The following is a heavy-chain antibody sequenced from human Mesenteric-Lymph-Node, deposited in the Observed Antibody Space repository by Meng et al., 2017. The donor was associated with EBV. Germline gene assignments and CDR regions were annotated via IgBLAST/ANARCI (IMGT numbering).Heavy chain of an antibody. V-gene: IGHV1-18*01. Sequence: QIHLVQSGGEVKRPGTSVKVSCKASGYTFSSYGVNWGRQAPGQGLEWMGWISADKGNTHYAQKFQGRFTMTTDTSTTTAYMELRSLTTDDTAVYYCAKNGGIFYGTGNYYNAWGQGTLVTVSS. J-gene: IGHJ4*02. D-gene: IGHD3-10*01. CDR3: AKNGGIFYGTGNYYNA. CDR2: ISADKGNT. CDR1: GYTFSSYG.